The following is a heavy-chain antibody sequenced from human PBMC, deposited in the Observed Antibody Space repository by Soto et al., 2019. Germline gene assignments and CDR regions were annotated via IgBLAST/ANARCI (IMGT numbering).Heavy chain of an antibody. CDR2: ISGSGGTI. D-gene: IGHD2-15*01. CDR3: AKWGCSGGSCYSRNGMDV. J-gene: IGHJ6*02. V-gene: IGHV3-11*01. Sequence: QVQPVESGGGLVKPGGSLRLSCAASGFTFGDFYMSWIRQAPGKGLEWVSYISGSGGTIYYADSVKGRFTISRDNSKNTLYLQMNSLRAEDTAVYYCAKWGCSGGSCYSRNGMDVWGQGTTVTVSS. CDR1: GFTFGDFY.